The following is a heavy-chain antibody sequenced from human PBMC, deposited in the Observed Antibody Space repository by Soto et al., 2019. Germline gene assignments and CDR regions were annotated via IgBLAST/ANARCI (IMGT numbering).Heavy chain of an antibody. Sequence: QVQLVESGGGVVQPGRSLRLSCAASGFTFSSYGMHWVRQAPGKGLEWVAVISYDGSNKYYADSVKGRFTISRDNSKNTLYLQMNSLRAEDTAVYYCAKDLQMAYYYYGMDVWGQGTTVTVSS. CDR1: GFTFSSYG. J-gene: IGHJ6*02. CDR2: ISYDGSNK. CDR3: AKDLQMAYYYYGMDV. D-gene: IGHD2-8*01. V-gene: IGHV3-30*18.